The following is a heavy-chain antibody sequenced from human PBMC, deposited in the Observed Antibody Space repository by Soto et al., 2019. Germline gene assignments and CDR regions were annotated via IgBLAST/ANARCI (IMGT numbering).Heavy chain of an antibody. V-gene: IGHV3-30*18. CDR3: AKEHAGDYDYYYGLDV. Sequence: QVQLVESGGGVVQPGRSLRVSCAASGFTFRSFAMHWVRQAPGKGLEWVAVVSYDGNNEYYADSVKGRFTISRDNSKNTHHLHMNSLRAQDTGGYYCAKEHAGDYDYYYGLDVWGQGTTVTV. CDR2: VSYDGNNE. D-gene: IGHD3-10*01. CDR1: GFTFRSFA. J-gene: IGHJ6*02.